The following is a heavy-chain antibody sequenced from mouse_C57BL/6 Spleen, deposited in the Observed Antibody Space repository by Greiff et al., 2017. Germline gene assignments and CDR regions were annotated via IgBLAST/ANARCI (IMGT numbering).Heavy chain of an antibody. J-gene: IGHJ2*01. V-gene: IGHV5-16*01. CDR2: INYDGSST. Sequence: EVKVVESEAGLVQPGSSMKLSCTASGFTFSDYYMAWVRQVPEKGLEWVANINYDGSSTYYLDSLKNRFIISRDNAKNILYLQMSSLKSEDTATYYCARGGHYYGSSSYFDYWGQGTTLTVSS. CDR3: ARGGHYYGSSSYFDY. CDR1: GFTFSDYY. D-gene: IGHD1-1*01.